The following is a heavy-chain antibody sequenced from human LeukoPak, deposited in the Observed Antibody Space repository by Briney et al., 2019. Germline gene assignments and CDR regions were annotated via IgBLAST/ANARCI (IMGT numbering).Heavy chain of an antibody. CDR2: IKKDGSGK. V-gene: IGHV3-7*05. Sequence: GGSLRLSCAASGLTFSPYWMTGVRQAPGKGLDWVENIKKDGSGKNYGDSVKGRFTISRDNDKGSLYLQMNSLRVEDTAVYYCVSSASAGGAYWGQGTLVTVSS. CDR3: VSSASAGGAY. CDR1: GLTFSPYW. J-gene: IGHJ4*02. D-gene: IGHD3-10*01.